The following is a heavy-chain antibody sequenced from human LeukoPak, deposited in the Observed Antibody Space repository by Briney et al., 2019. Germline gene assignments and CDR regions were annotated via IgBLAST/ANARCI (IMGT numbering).Heavy chain of an antibody. D-gene: IGHD5-18*01. CDR3: ARHRRSGYSYGPFDP. V-gene: IGHV4-39*01. CDR1: GGSISSYY. Sequence: SETLSLTCTVSGGSISSYYCGWIRQPPGRGLGWIGSIYYSGSTHYNPSLKSRVTISVDTSKNQFSLKLSSVTAADTAVYYCARHRRSGYSYGPFDPWGQGTLVTVSS. CDR2: IYYSGST. J-gene: IGHJ5*02.